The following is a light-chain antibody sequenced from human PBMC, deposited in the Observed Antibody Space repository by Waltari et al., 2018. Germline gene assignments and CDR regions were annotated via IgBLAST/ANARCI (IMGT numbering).Light chain of an antibody. CDR2: EDT. J-gene: IGLJ3*02. CDR1: ALPQKY. Sequence: SYELTQPPSVSVSPGQTARITCSGDALPQKYAYWYQQRSGQAPVLVIYEDTKRPPGIPERFSGSSSGTWVTLIISGAQVEDEADYYCYSPDGSDNHAPWVYGGGTKLTVL. V-gene: IGLV3-10*01. CDR3: YSPDGSDNHAPWV.